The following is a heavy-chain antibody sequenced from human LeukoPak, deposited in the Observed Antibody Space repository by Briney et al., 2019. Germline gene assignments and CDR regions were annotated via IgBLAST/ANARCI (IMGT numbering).Heavy chain of an antibody. CDR3: ARFLGLSGSYYYYYMDV. CDR2: ISSSSSTI. J-gene: IGHJ6*03. Sequence: GGSLRLSCAASGFAFNTYSMNWVRQAPGKGLEWVSYISSSSSTIYYADSVKGRFTISRDNAKNSLYLQMNSLRAEDTALYYCARFLGLSGSYYYYYMDVWGKGTTVTVSS. CDR1: GFAFNTYS. V-gene: IGHV3-48*01. D-gene: IGHD1-26*01.